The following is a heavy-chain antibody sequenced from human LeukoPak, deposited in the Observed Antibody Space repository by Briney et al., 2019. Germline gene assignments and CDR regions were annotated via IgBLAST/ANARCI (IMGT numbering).Heavy chain of an antibody. V-gene: IGHV3-23*01. Sequence: GGSLRLSCAASGFTYSTYAMTWVRQAPGKGLEWVSVISSSGGSTYYADSVKGRFTISRDNSKNTLYLQMNSLRAEDTAVYYCAKSSYSGSYFGYFDYWGQGTLVTVSS. CDR2: ISSSGGST. CDR1: GFTYSTYA. CDR3: AKSSYSGSYFGYFDY. D-gene: IGHD1-26*01. J-gene: IGHJ4*02.